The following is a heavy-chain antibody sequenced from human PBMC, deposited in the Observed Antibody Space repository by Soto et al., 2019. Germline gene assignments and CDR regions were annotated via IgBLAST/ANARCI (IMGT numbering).Heavy chain of an antibody. D-gene: IGHD6-19*01. J-gene: IGHJ3*02. CDR1: GFTFDDYA. Sequence: PGGSLRLSCAASGFTFDDYAMHWVRQPPGKGMEWVSTVSWNSGNIVYADSVKGRFTISRDNAKNSLYLQMNSLRAEDTALYYCAKDRAAVVRGAFEIWGQGTMVTVSS. CDR2: VSWNSGNI. V-gene: IGHV3-9*01. CDR3: AKDRAAVVRGAFEI.